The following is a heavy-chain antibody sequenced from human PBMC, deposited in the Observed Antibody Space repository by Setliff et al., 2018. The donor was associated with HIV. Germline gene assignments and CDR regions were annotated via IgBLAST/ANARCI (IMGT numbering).Heavy chain of an antibody. CDR1: GDSISSSTFY. D-gene: IGHD2-21*01. Sequence: SETLSLTCTVSGDSISSSTFYWGWIRQPPGKGLEWIGSIYYSGTTYYNQSLKSRVAISVDTSKNQFSLKLSSVTAADTAVYYCARPRLRGSGAFDIWGQGTMVTVSS. CDR3: ARPRLRGSGAFDI. V-gene: IGHV4-39*01. CDR2: IYYSGTT. J-gene: IGHJ3*02.